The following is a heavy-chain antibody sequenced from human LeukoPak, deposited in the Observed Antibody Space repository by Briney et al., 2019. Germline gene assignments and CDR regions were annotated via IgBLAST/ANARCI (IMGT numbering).Heavy chain of an antibody. CDR2: IYYSGST. CDR3: ARDGGASISP. Sequence: PSETLSLTCTVSGGSISSSSYYWGWIRQPPGKGLEWIGSIYYSGSTYYNPSLKSRVTISVDTSKNQFSLKLSSVTAADTAVYYCARDGGASISPWGQGTLVTVSS. V-gene: IGHV4-39*07. CDR1: GGSISSSSYY. D-gene: IGHD2-21*01. J-gene: IGHJ5*02.